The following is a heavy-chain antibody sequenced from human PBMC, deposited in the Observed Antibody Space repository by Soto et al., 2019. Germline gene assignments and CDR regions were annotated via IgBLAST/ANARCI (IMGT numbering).Heavy chain of an antibody. Sequence: QVQLVQSGAEVKKPGSSVKVSCKASGGTFSSYAISWVRQAPGQGLEWMGGIIPIFGTANYAQKFQGRVTITADESTSTAYMELSSLRSEDTAVYYCARGNGYNLSYYYYGMDVWGQGTTVTVSS. CDR3: ARGNGYNLSYYYYGMDV. J-gene: IGHJ6*02. CDR1: GGTFSSYA. CDR2: IIPIFGTA. V-gene: IGHV1-69*01. D-gene: IGHD5-12*01.